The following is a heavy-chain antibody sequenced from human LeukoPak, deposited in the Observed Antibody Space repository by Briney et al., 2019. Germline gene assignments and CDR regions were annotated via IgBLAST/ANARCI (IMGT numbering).Heavy chain of an antibody. Sequence: GGSLRLSCAASGFAFSSFSMNWVRQAPGKGLEWVSSISGTGTYIYFASALKGRFSISRDNAENPLFLQMNSLRADDTAVYFCARASLSEIIAAEAFFDSWGQGTLVTVSS. V-gene: IGHV3-21*01. J-gene: IGHJ4*02. CDR1: GFAFSSFS. CDR3: ARASLSEIIAAEAFFDS. D-gene: IGHD6-13*01. CDR2: ISGTGTYI.